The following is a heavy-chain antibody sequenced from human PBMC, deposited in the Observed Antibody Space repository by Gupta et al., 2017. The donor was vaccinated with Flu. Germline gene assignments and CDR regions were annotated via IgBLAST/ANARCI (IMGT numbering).Heavy chain of an antibody. Sequence: QVHLVQSGAAVKKPGASVKVSCKAPEDNISRYVIYWMRQAPGQRLEWMGRINPADGNTNYSQKSQGRVTITKDTSANTAYMELNSLKSEDTAVYYCARGAIYCTNGVCSWGYYFENWGQGTLVTVSS. D-gene: IGHD2-8*01. J-gene: IGHJ4*01. CDR2: INPADGNT. V-gene: IGHV1-3*01. CDR3: ARGAIYCTNGVCSWGYYFEN. CDR1: EDNISRYV.